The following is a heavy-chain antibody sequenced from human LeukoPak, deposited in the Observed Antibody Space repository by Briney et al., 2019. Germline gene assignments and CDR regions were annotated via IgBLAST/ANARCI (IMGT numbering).Heavy chain of an antibody. J-gene: IGHJ6*03. CDR3: ARFLTMGYYMDV. CDR2: ISAYNGNT. CDR1: GYTFTSYG. Sequence: ASVKVSCKASGYTFTSYGISWVRQAPGQGLEWMGWISAYNGNTNYAQKLQGRVTMTTDTSTSTAYMELRSPRSDDTAVYSCARFLTMGYYMDVWGKGTTVTVSS. D-gene: IGHD3-10*01. V-gene: IGHV1-18*01.